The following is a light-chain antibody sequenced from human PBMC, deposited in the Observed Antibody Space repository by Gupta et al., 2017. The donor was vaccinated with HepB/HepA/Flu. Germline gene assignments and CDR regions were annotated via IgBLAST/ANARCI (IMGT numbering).Light chain of an antibody. Sequence: RAITISCTGTSSDVGGYNYVSWYQQHPGKAPKLMIYDVNNRPSGGSNRFSGSKSGNTASLTISGLQAEDEADYYCSSYTSSTTPVVFGGGTKLTVL. CDR1: SSDVGGYNY. V-gene: IGLV2-14*03. CDR3: SSYTSSTTPVV. CDR2: DVN. J-gene: IGLJ2*01.